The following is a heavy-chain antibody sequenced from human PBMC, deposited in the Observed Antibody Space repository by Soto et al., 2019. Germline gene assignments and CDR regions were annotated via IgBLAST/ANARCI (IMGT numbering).Heavy chain of an antibody. J-gene: IGHJ4*02. Sequence: QVHLVESGGGVVQPGTSLRLSCVGSGFTFRSYVIHWVRQAPGKGLEWVALTSYDGTNNYYGDSVKGRFTISRDNSKNTVDLQMDSLRLEDTSLYYCARWGTTGGLDVWGPGTLVSVSS. CDR2: TSYDGTNN. CDR1: GFTFRSYV. V-gene: IGHV3-30*19. D-gene: IGHD3-16*01. CDR3: ARWGTTGGLDV.